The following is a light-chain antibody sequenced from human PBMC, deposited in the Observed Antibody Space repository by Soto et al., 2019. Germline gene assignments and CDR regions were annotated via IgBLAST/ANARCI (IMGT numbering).Light chain of an antibody. Sequence: QSALTQPRSVSGSPGQSVTISCTGTSSDVGGHNYVSWYQQHPGKAPKLMIYDVSKRPSGVPDRFSGSKSGNTASLTISGLQAEDEADYYCCSYAGSYTLYVFGTGTKLTVL. J-gene: IGLJ1*01. V-gene: IGLV2-11*01. CDR3: CSYAGSYTLYV. CDR2: DVS. CDR1: SSDVGGHNY.